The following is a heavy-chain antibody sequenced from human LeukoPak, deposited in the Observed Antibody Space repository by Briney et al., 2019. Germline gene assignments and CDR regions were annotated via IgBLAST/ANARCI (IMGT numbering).Heavy chain of an antibody. V-gene: IGHV3-33*01. Sequence: PGGSLRLSCAASGFTFSSYGMPWVRQAPGKGLEWVAVIWYDGSNRYYSDSVKGRFTISRDNSKNTLYLQMNSLRAEDTAVYYCARDRDYSDSWSACDIWGQGTMVSVSS. D-gene: IGHD6-13*01. CDR1: GFTFSSYG. J-gene: IGHJ3*02. CDR3: ARDRDYSDSWSACDI. CDR2: IWYDGSNR.